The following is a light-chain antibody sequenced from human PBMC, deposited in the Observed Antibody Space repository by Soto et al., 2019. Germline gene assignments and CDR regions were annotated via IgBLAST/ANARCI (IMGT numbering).Light chain of an antibody. J-gene: IGLJ3*02. Sequence: QSVLTQPPSVSGAPGQRVTISCTGSSSNIGAEYDVHWYQQFPGTAPKLLIYANNNWPSGVPDRFSGSTSGTSASLAITGLQAEDEADYYCQSYDSSLSGYWVFGGGTKLTVL. CDR1: SSNIGAEYD. V-gene: IGLV1-40*01. CDR2: ANN. CDR3: QSYDSSLSGYWV.